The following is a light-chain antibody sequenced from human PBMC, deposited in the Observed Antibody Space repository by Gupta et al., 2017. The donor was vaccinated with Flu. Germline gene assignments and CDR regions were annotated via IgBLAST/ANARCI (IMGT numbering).Light chain of an antibody. CDR2: EVT. J-gene: IGLJ3*02. CDR1: SSDVGGYNY. V-gene: IGLV2-8*01. Sequence: QSALTQPPSASGSPGRSVTISCPGTSSDVGGYNYVSWYQQYPGKAPKLMIYEVTKRPSGVPDRFFGSKSGNTASLTVSGRQAEDEADYYCSSYAGNFGVFGGGTKLTVL. CDR3: SSYAGNFGV.